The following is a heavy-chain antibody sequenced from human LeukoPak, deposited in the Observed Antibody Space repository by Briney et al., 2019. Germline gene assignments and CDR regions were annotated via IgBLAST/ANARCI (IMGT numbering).Heavy chain of an antibody. CDR3: ASEGNYDSSGYSRYNYYYMDV. D-gene: IGHD3-22*01. CDR1: GGTFSSYS. J-gene: IGHJ6*03. Sequence: GASVKVSCKGSGGTFSSYSISWVRQAPGQGLEWMGGIIPAFGTAHYAQKFQGRVTFTTDESTTTASMELRSLRSEDTAVYYCASEGNYDSSGYSRYNYYYMDVWGKGTAVTVSS. CDR2: IIPAFGTA. V-gene: IGHV1-69*05.